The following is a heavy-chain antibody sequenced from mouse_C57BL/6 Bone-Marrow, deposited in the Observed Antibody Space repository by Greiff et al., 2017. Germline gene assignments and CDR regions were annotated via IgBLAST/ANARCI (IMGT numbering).Heavy chain of an antibody. CDR1: GYAFSSSW. Sequence: QVQLQQSGPELVKPGASVKISCKASGYAFSSSWMNWVKQRPGKGLEWIGRIYPGDGDTNYNGKFKGKATLTADKSSSTAYMQLSSLTSEDSAVYCCARGVLPGAMDYWGQGTSVTVSS. J-gene: IGHJ4*01. V-gene: IGHV1-82*01. CDR2: IYPGDGDT. CDR3: ARGVLPGAMDY.